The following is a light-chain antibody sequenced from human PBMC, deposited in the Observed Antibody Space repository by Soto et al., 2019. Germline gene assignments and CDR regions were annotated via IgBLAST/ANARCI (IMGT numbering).Light chain of an antibody. CDR1: QSVLYSSNNKNY. J-gene: IGKJ1*01. Sequence: DSVMTQSPDSLAVSLGERATINCKSSQSVLYSSNNKNYLAWYQQKAGQPPNLLIYWASTRKSGVPDRFSGSGSGTDFTLTISSLQAEDVAVYFCHQYDTTPWTFGQGTRVELK. V-gene: IGKV4-1*01. CDR2: WAS. CDR3: HQYDTTPWT.